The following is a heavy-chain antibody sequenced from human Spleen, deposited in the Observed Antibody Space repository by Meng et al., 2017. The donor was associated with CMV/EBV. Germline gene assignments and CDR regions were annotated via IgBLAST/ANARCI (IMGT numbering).Heavy chain of an antibody. D-gene: IGHD2-21*01. CDR3: AKDQGIENTFDY. Sequence: LSLTCAASGFTFSSYAMSWVRQAPGKGLEWVSAISGSGGSTYYADSVKGRFTISRDNSKNTLYLQMNSLRAEDTAVYYCAKDQGIENTFDYWGQGTLVTVSS. V-gene: IGHV3-23*01. CDR1: GFTFSSYA. J-gene: IGHJ4*02. CDR2: ISGSGGST.